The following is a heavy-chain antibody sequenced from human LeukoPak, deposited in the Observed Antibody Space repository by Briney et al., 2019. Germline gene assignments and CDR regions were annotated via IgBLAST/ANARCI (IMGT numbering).Heavy chain of an antibody. CDR3: ARAPAGCGGTCSFDY. D-gene: IGHD2-15*01. CDR1: GASMSNSF. CDR2: IYSSGRT. V-gene: IGHV4-4*07. Sequence: PSETLSLTCTVSGASMSNSFWSWIRQPAGKGLEWIGRIYSSGRTNYNPSLKSRVTLSIDTFNNQFSLKLTSVTAADTALYYCARAPAGCGGTCSFDYWGQGTLVTVSS. J-gene: IGHJ4*02.